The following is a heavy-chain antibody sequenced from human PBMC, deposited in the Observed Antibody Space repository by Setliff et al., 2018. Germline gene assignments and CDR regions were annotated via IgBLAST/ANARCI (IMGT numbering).Heavy chain of an antibody. CDR1: GGSINRDY. Sequence: SETLSLTCSVSGGSINRDYWNWIRQPPGKGLEWFGYIHYSGNTNYNPSLKSRVTISLDMSKNQFSLKLSSVTAADTAVYYCARERRDYIGAGSSEIDYYYYYYMDVWGKGTTVTVSS. D-gene: IGHD3-10*01. V-gene: IGHV4-59*12. CDR3: ARERRDYIGAGSSEIDYYYYYYMDV. J-gene: IGHJ6*03. CDR2: IHYSGNT.